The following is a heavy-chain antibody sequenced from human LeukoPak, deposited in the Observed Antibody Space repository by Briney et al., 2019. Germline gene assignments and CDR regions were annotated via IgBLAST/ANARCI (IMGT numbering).Heavy chain of an antibody. J-gene: IGHJ5*02. CDR3: ARDLRSGELVT. CDR1: GYTFTSYD. D-gene: IGHD1-26*01. CDR2: MNPNSGNT. Sequence: GASVKVSCKASGYTFTSYDINWVRQATGQGLEWMGWMNPNSGNTGYAQKFQGRVTMTRDTSINTAYMELSRLRSDDTAVYYCARDLRSGELVTWGQGTLVTVTS. V-gene: IGHV1-8*02.